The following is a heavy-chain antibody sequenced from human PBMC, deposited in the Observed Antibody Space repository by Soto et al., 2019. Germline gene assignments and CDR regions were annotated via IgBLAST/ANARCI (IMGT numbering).Heavy chain of an antibody. V-gene: IGHV3-21*01. CDR3: AVDRGYSYAFDY. Sequence: SLRLSCAASGFTFSSYSMNWVRQAPGKGLEWVSSISSSSSYIYYADSVKGRFTISRGNAKNSLYLQMNSLRAEDTAVYYCAVDRGYSYAFDYWGQGAMVTV. CDR2: ISSSSSYI. D-gene: IGHD5-18*01. CDR1: GFTFSSYS. J-gene: IGHJ4*02.